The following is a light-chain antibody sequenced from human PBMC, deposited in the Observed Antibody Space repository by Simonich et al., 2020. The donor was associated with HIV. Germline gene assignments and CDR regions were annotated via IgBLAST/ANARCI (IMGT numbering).Light chain of an antibody. J-gene: IGKJ2*01. CDR3: QQCHTHPHT. V-gene: IGKV4-1*01. CDR2: WAS. CDR1: QSALYSSNNKNYQNY. Sequence: DIVMTQSPDSLAVSLCERATISCTSNQSALYSSNNKNYQNYLAWYQQKPGHPPKLIIYWASTRETGVPDRFSGSGSGTDFTLTISSLQAEDVAVYFCQQCHTHPHTFGQGTKLEIK.